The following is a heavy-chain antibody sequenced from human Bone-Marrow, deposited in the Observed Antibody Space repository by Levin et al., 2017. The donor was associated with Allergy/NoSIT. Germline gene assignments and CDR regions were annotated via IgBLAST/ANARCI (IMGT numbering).Heavy chain of an antibody. V-gene: IGHV4-30-4*01. J-gene: IGHJ5*02. D-gene: IGHD1-1*01. Sequence: SETLSLTCIVSGDSISSGDYYWSWIRQPPGKGLEWIGYIYYNGSTYYNPSLKSRITISMDTPKNYFSVKLTFVTAADTAVYYCARVDWRATTGLRGNWFDPWGQGTLVTVSS. CDR2: IYYNGST. CDR1: GDSISSGDYY. CDR3: ARVDWRATTGLRGNWFDP.